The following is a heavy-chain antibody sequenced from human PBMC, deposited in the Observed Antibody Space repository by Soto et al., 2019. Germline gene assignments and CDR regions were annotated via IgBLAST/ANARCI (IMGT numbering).Heavy chain of an antibody. Sequence: QITLNESGPTQVKPRQTLTLPCTFSGFSLTTSGVGVGWIRQSPGKAPEWLALIYWDDDKRYRPSLKSRLTITKDASKNLVVLTMADLDPADTATYYCAHRVLRTVFGLVTTTAIYFDFWGQGTPVAVSS. D-gene: IGHD3-3*01. CDR3: AHRVLRTVFGLVTTTAIYFDF. V-gene: IGHV2-5*02. CDR2: IYWDDDK. CDR1: GFSLTTSGVG. J-gene: IGHJ4*02.